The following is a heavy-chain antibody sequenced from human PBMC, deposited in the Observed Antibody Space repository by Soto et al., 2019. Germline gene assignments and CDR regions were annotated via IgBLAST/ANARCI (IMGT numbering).Heavy chain of an antibody. Sequence: QVQLVESGGGVVQPGRSLRLSCAASDFTFSSYGMHWVRQPPGKGLEWVAIIWYVGSNKYHADSVKGRFTISRDNYKNKLYLHMTSLRAEDTAVYYCARDCWSESESDETRDGGSVEYWGQRTEGTICS. J-gene: IGHJ4*02. V-gene: IGHV3-33*01. D-gene: IGHD4-17*01. CDR1: DFTFSSYG. CDR3: ARDCWSESESDETRDGGSVEY. CDR2: IWYVGSNK.